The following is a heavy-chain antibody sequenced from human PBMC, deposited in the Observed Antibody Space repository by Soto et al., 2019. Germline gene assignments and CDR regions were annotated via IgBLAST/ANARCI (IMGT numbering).Heavy chain of an antibody. CDR2: IYYSGST. J-gene: IGHJ6*02. D-gene: IGHD3-16*02. V-gene: IGHV4-39*01. CDR3: ASFFMITFGGVIVPVGVDV. CDR1: GGSISSSSYY. Sequence: SETLSLTCTVSGGSISSSSYYWGWIRQPPGKGLEWIGSIYYSGSTYYNPSLKSRVTISVDTSKNQFSLKLSSVTAADTAVYYCASFFMITFGGVIVPVGVDVWGQGTTVTVSS.